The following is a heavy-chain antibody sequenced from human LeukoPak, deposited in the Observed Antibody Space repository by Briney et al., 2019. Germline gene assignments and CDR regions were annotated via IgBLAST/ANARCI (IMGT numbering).Heavy chain of an antibody. V-gene: IGHV1-46*01. Sequence: ASVKVSCKASGYTFTNYHVHWLRQAPGQGPEWMGIINPSGGSTSYAQKFQGRITMTRDTSMTTVYMELSTLRSEDAAVYYCARGPRGGDGLYYFDFWGQGTLVTVSS. CDR3: ARGPRGGDGLYYFDF. CDR2: INPSGGST. D-gene: IGHD2-21*02. J-gene: IGHJ4*02. CDR1: GYTFTNYH.